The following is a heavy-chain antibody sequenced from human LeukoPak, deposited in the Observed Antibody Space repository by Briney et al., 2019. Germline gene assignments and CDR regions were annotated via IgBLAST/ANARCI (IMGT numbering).Heavy chain of an antibody. CDR2: IYTSGST. CDR3: ARAQPETRLKHYFDY. J-gene: IGHJ4*02. V-gene: IGHV4-4*07. D-gene: IGHD1-14*01. CDR1: GGSISSYY. Sequence: SETLSLTCTVSGGSISSYYWSWIRQPAGKGLEWIGRIYTSGSTNYNPSLKSRVTMSVDTSKNQFSLKLSSVTAADTAVYYCARAQPETRLKHYFDYWGQGTLVTVSS.